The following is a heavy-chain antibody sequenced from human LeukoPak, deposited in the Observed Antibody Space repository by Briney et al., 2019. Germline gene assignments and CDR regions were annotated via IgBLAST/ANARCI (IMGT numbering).Heavy chain of an antibody. V-gene: IGHV1-18*04. J-gene: IGHJ4*02. Sequence: GASVKVSCMASGYTFTSYGISWVRQAPGQGLEWMGWISAYNGNTNYAQKLQGRVTMTTDTSTSTAYMELGSLRSDDTAVYYCARDLLLWFRELSTFGYWGQGTLVTVSS. CDR3: ARDLLLWFRELSTFGY. CDR2: ISAYNGNT. D-gene: IGHD3-10*01. CDR1: GYTFTSYG.